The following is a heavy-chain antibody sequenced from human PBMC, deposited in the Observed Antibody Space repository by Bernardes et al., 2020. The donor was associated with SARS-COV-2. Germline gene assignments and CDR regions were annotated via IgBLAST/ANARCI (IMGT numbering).Heavy chain of an antibody. Sequence: SESLSLTCAVYGGSFSGYYWSWLRRPPGKGLEWIGEINDSGSTNYNPSLKSRVTISVDTSKNQFSLKLSSVTAADTAVYYCARDVVPAASDYYYGMDVWGQGTTVTVSS. CDR3: ARDVVPAASDYYYGMDV. J-gene: IGHJ6*02. CDR2: INDSGST. D-gene: IGHD2-2*01. V-gene: IGHV4-34*01. CDR1: GGSFSGYY.